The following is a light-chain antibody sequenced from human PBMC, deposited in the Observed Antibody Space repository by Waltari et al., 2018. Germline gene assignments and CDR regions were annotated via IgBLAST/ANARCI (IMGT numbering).Light chain of an antibody. J-gene: IGKJ1*01. Sequence: IQLTQSPSSLSASVEARVTITCRASPGISNYLAWYQQKPGKAPKLLIYAASTLQSGVPSRFSGSGSGTEFTLTVSSMQPEDFATDYCQQLNSYQWTFGQGTKVEIK. V-gene: IGKV1-9*01. CDR1: PGISNY. CDR3: QQLNSYQWT. CDR2: AAS.